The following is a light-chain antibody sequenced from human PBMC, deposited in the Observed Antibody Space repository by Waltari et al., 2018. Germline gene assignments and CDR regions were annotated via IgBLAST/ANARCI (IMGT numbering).Light chain of an antibody. CDR1: QSVGSN. CDR3: QQYNDWPRT. Sequence: EIVMTQSPATLSVSPGERATLSCRASQSVGSNLAWYQQKPGQAPRLLIYGASIRATGIPARFSGSGSGTELTLTISSLQSEDFAVYFCQQYNDWPRTFGQGTKVEIK. CDR2: GAS. V-gene: IGKV3-15*01. J-gene: IGKJ1*01.